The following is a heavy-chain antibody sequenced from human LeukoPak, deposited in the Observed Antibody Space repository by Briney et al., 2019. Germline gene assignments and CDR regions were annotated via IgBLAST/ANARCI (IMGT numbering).Heavy chain of an antibody. V-gene: IGHV4-38-2*02. D-gene: IGHD3-10*01. J-gene: IGHJ4*02. Sequence: SETLSLTCTVSGYSISSGYYWGWIRQPPGKGLEWIGSIYHSGSTYYNPSLKSRVTISVDASKNQFSLKLSSVTAADTAVYYCARQYYYGSGIYYFDYWGQGTLVTVSS. CDR2: IYHSGST. CDR3: ARQYYYGSGIYYFDY. CDR1: GYSISSGYY.